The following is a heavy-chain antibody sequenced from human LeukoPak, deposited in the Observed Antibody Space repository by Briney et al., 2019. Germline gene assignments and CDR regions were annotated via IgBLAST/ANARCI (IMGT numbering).Heavy chain of an antibody. CDR2: ISYDGSNK. Sequence: GGSLRLSCAASGFIFSNYGMNWVRQAPGKGLEWVAVISYDGSNKYYADSVKGRFTISRDSSKNTLFLQMNRLRPEDAAVYYCAKAPVTTCRGAYCYPFDYWGQGTLVTVSS. CDR1: GFIFSNYG. CDR3: AKAPVTTCRGAYCYPFDY. V-gene: IGHV3-30*18. J-gene: IGHJ4*02. D-gene: IGHD2-21*01.